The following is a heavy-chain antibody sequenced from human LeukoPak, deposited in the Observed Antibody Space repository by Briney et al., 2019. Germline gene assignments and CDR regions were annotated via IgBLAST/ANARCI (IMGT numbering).Heavy chain of an antibody. Sequence: GGSLRLSCAASGFTFSSYAMHWVRQAPGKGLEYVSAISSNGGSTYYANSVKGRFTISRDNSKNTLYLQMNSLRAEDTAAYYCARGVGLYNWFDPWGQGTLVTVSS. V-gene: IGHV3-64*01. D-gene: IGHD2-15*01. CDR1: GFTFSSYA. CDR3: ARGVGLYNWFDP. J-gene: IGHJ5*02. CDR2: ISSNGGST.